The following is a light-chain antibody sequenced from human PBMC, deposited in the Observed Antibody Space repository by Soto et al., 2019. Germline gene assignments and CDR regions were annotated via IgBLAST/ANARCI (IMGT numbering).Light chain of an antibody. CDR2: LGD. Sequence: QSVLTQPPSASSTPGQTVTISCSGSTSNIGTFYVYWYQHLPGTAPKLLIYLGDQRASGVSDRFSGSKSGTSAPLAINGLRSDDEADYYCAAWDDNLNADVFGSGTKLTVL. V-gene: IGLV1-47*02. CDR1: TSNIGTFY. J-gene: IGLJ1*01. CDR3: AAWDDNLNADV.